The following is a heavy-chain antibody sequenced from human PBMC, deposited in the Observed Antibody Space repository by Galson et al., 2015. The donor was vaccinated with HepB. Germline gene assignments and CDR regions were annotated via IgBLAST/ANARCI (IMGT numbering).Heavy chain of an antibody. J-gene: IGHJ6*02. CDR3: ARDLYGSGSYYISPDGMDV. D-gene: IGHD3-10*01. CDR2: ISSSSTYI. Sequence: SLRLSCAASGFTFSSYSMNWVRQAPGKGLEWVSSISSSSTYIYYADSVKGRFTISRDYDRNSLYLQMNSLRAEDKAVYYCARDLYGSGSYYISPDGMDVWGQGTTVTVSS. V-gene: IGHV3-21*01. CDR1: GFTFSSYS.